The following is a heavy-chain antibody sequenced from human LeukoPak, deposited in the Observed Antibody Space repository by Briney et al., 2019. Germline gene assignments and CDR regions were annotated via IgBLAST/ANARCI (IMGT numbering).Heavy chain of an antibody. V-gene: IGHV1-18*01. CDR2: ISAYNGNT. CDR1: GYTFTSYG. Sequence: ASVKVSCKASGYTFTSYGISWVRQAPGQGLEWMGWISAYNGNTNYAQKLQGRVTVTTDTSTSTAYMELRSLRSDDTAVYYCARDYYDSSGFLGNDYWGQGTLVTVFS. D-gene: IGHD3-22*01. J-gene: IGHJ4*02. CDR3: ARDYYDSSGFLGNDY.